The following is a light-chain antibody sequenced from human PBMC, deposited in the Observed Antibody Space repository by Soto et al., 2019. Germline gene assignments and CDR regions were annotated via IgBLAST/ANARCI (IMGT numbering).Light chain of an antibody. CDR1: EGIKND. J-gene: IGKJ1*01. CDR3: LQHNSFPPT. CDR2: AAS. Sequence: DMPQTQSPSSLSPSVGDRVTCTCRPSEGIKNDLGWYQQKAGKATQRMIYAASNLHSGVTSRFSGSGSGTEFTLTISRMQTEDLATYYCLQHNSFPPTFGQGTKVEIK. V-gene: IGKV1-17*01.